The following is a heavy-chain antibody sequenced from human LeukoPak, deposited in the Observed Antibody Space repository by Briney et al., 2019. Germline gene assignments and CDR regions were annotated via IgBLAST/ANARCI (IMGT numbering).Heavy chain of an antibody. V-gene: IGHV4-59*08. CDR2: IYYSGST. CDR1: GGSISSYY. D-gene: IGHD6-19*01. Sequence: PSETLSLTCTVSGGSISSYYWSWIRQPPGKGLEWIGYIYYSGSTNYNPSLKSRVTISVDTSKNQFSLKLSSVTAADTAVYYCARRPIGSFGGWSRPFDYWGQGTLVTVSS. J-gene: IGHJ4*02. CDR3: ARRPIGSFGGWSRPFDY.